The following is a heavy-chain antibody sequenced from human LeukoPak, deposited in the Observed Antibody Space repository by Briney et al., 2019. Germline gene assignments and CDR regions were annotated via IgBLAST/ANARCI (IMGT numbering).Heavy chain of an antibody. CDR3: ARDRAWNYSDY. Sequence: GGSLRLSCAPSGFTFSRHGMHWVRQAPGKGLEWVAIISNDGSRKYYVHSVEGRFTISRDNSKNTLYLQMDSLRAEDTAVYYCARDRAWNYSDYWGQGTLVTVSS. V-gene: IGHV3-30*03. CDR1: GFTFSRHG. CDR2: ISNDGSRK. D-gene: IGHD3-3*01. J-gene: IGHJ4*02.